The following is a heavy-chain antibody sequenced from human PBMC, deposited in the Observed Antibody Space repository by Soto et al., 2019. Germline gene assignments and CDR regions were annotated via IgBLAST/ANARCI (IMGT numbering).Heavy chain of an antibody. CDR1: GFIFGDYA. CDR2: IGGVGGDT. V-gene: IGHV3-23*01. CDR3: ARDAVPYNGKWYWFDP. J-gene: IGHJ5*02. Sequence: DVQLLESGGGLVQPGGSLRLYCAASGFIFGDYAMSWVRQAPGKGLEWVSSIGGVGGDTYYAASVKGRFTISRDNSKNTIYLQMNSLRAEDTAVYYCARDAVPYNGKWYWFDPWGQGTLVTVSS. D-gene: IGHD1-26*01.